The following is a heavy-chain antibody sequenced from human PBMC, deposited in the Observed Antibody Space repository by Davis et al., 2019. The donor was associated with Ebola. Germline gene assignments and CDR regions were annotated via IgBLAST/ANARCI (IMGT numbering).Heavy chain of an antibody. V-gene: IGHV4-59*01. Sequence: SETLSLTCPLSAGSISSYYWSWIRQPPGKGLEWVGYIYYSGITNYNPSLKSRVTISVATSKNQFSLELSSVTAADTAVYYCAKDEGGPVWFGELGYWGQGTLITVSS. CDR3: AKDEGGPVWFGELGY. CDR2: IYYSGIT. CDR1: AGSISSYY. D-gene: IGHD3-10*01. J-gene: IGHJ4*02.